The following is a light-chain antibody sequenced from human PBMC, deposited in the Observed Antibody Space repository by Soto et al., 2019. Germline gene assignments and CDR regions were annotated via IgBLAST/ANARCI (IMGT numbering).Light chain of an antibody. CDR3: QVRTNWPPFKYT. Sequence: EIVLTQSPASLSLSAGERVTLSCRASQSVDTMVAWYQQQVGRTPRLLIYETSNRATGVPGRLSGSGSGTDFTITISRLEPEDFAVYFCQVRTNWPPFKYTFGQGTKLEV. V-gene: IGKV3-11*01. J-gene: IGKJ2*01. CDR2: ETS. CDR1: QSVDTM.